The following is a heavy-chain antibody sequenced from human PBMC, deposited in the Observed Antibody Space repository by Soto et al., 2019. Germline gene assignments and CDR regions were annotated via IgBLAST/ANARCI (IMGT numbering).Heavy chain of an antibody. D-gene: IGHD6-13*01. CDR2: IIPLFGTT. CDR1: GGNFTNSG. CDR3: ARAHGTSWYNCFDP. J-gene: IGHJ5*02. Sequence: ASVKVSCKASGGNFTNSGISWVRRAPGQGLEWMGGIIPLFGTTNYAHKFRGRVTVTADESTSTVYMELNSLRSEDTAMYYCARAHGTSWYNCFDPWGQGTLVTVSS. V-gene: IGHV1-69*13.